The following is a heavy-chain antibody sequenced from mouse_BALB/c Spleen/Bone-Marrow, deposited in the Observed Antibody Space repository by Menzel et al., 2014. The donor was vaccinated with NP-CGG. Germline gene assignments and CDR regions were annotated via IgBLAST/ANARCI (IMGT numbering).Heavy chain of an antibody. CDR3: ARCLTGTSALDF. Sequence: VHLVESGAELVRPGTSAKVSCKASGYAFTNYLIEWVKQRPGQGLEWIGVINPGSGGTNYNEKFRGKATLTADKSSSTAYMQLSSLTSDDSAVYFCARCLTGTSALDFWGQGTSVTVSS. CDR2: INPGSGGT. D-gene: IGHD4-1*01. V-gene: IGHV1-54*01. CDR1: GYAFTNYL. J-gene: IGHJ4*01.